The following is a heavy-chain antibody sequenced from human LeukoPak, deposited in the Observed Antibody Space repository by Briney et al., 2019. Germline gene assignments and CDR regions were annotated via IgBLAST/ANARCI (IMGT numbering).Heavy chain of an antibody. D-gene: IGHD5-18*01. CDR2: ISYDGSNK. V-gene: IGHV3-30*04. CDR3: ARVGGTAMALTYFDY. J-gene: IGHJ4*02. CDR1: GFTFSSYA. Sequence: GVSLRLSCAASGFTFSSYAKHWVRQAPGKGLVWVAVISYDGSNKYYADSVKGRFTISRDNSKNTLYLQMNSLRAEDTAVYYCARVGGTAMALTYFDYWGQGTLVTVSS.